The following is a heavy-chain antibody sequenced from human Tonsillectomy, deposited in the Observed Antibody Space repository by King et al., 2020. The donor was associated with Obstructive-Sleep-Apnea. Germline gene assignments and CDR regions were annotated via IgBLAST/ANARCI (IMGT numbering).Heavy chain of an antibody. CDR1: GFTFSDYY. CDR3: ANDLGCSRPSCPFDY. V-gene: IGHV3-11*01. CDR2: ITSGGYAI. Sequence: VQLVESGGGLVKPGGSLRLSCAASGFTFSDYYMSWIRQAPGKGLEWVSYITSGGYAIYYADSVKGRFTISRDNAKNSLFLQMNSLRAEDTAMYYCANDLGCSRPSCPFDYWGQGTLVTVSS. D-gene: IGHD2-15*01. J-gene: IGHJ4*02.